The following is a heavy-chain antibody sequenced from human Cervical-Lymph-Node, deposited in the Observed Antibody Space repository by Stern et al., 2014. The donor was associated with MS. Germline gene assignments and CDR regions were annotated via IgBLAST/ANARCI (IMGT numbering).Heavy chain of an antibody. CDR1: DGSISPYY. CDR2: VYYRGDT. D-gene: IGHD2-2*03. J-gene: IGHJ4*02. CDR3: ARPPLGFCAGGIGYPRQFDS. Sequence: VQLVESGPGLVKPSETLSLTCTVSDGSISPYYWSWIRQPPGKELEWIGYVYYRGDTEYNPSLKSRVTISVDTSKNKIPLNLLSVNVADPAVYYCARPPLGFCAGGIGYPRQFDSWGQGTQVTVSS. V-gene: IGHV4-59*01.